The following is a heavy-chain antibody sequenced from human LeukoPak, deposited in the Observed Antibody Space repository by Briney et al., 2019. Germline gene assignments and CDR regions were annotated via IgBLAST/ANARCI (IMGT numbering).Heavy chain of an antibody. Sequence: NPSETLSLTCTVSGGSTCSSSCYWGWIRQPPGKGLECIGRISYSGRTYYNPSLQSRVTISVDTSKNQFSLRLSSVTAADTAVYYCARLRAYYYDSSGYYNFDFWGLGTLVTVSS. CDR1: GGSTCSSSCY. D-gene: IGHD3-22*01. CDR2: ISYSGRT. J-gene: IGHJ4*02. V-gene: IGHV4-39*01. CDR3: ARLRAYYYDSSGYYNFDF.